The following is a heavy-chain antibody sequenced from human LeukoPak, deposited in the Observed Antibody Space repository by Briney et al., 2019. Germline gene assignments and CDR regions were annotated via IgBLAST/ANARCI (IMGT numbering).Heavy chain of an antibody. CDR2: ISNSGTT. Sequence: PSQTLSLTCAVSGDSVNSGGYYWTWIRXYPGKGLEWIGHISNSGTTSYNPSLRSRVSISVETSYNHFSLTLTSVTAADTAVYYCARDVVVTSSPDAFDIWGQGTMVVVSS. J-gene: IGHJ3*02. CDR1: GDSVNSGGYY. CDR3: ARDVVVTSSPDAFDI. D-gene: IGHD2-21*02. V-gene: IGHV4-31*11.